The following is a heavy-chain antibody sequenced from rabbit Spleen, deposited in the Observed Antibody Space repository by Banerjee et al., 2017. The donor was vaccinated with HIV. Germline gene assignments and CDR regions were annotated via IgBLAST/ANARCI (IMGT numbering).Heavy chain of an antibody. CDR3: ARDSSSSFSSYGMDL. CDR1: GFSFSDTDV. J-gene: IGHJ6*01. D-gene: IGHD1-1*01. V-gene: IGHV1S45*01. Sequence: QEQLVESGGGLVKPGASLTLTCKASGFSFSDTDVMCWVRQAPGKGLEWIGCIYSGSSGYTYSATWAKGRFTISKTSSTTVTLQMTSLTAADTATYFCARDSSSSFSSYGMDLWGPGTLVTVS. CDR2: IYSGSSGYT.